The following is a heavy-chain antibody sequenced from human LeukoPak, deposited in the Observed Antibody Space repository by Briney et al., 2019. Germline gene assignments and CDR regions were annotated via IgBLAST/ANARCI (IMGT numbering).Heavy chain of an antibody. Sequence: ASVKVSCKTSGYTFTGNFMHWVRQAPGQGPEWMGWINPNNGDTNYEQQFQGRVTMNRVTSITTAYMELSSLRSDDTAVYYCARTRGTHISMAYLDSWGQGTLVTVSS. CDR3: ARTRGTHISMAYLDS. CDR1: GYTFTGNF. V-gene: IGHV1-2*02. D-gene: IGHD2/OR15-2a*01. J-gene: IGHJ4*02. CDR2: INPNNGDT.